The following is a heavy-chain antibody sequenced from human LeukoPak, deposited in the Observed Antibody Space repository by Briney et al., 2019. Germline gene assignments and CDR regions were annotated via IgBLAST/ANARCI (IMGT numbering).Heavy chain of an antibody. CDR3: ARPIGYCSGGSCYSGAFDI. CDR2: IDPSDSYT. D-gene: IGHD2-15*01. J-gene: IGHJ3*02. CDR1: GYSFTSYW. Sequence: GESLKISCKGSGYSFTSYWISWVRQMPGKGLEWMGMIDPSDSYTNYSPSFQGRVTISADKSISTAYLQWSSLKASDTAMYYCARPIGYCSGGSCYSGAFDIWGQGTMVTVSS. V-gene: IGHV5-10-1*01.